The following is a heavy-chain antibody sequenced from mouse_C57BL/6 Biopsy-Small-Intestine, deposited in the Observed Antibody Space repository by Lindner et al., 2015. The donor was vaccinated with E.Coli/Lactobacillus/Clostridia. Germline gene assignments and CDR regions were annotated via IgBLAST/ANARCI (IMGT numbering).Heavy chain of an antibody. CDR3: ATRHTVAVTAIYYFDS. CDR1: GYTLTDLS. J-gene: IGHJ2*01. CDR2: FDSEKGET. Sequence: SVKVSCKVSGYTLTDLSIHWVRQGPGKGLEWMGGFDSEKGETIYAQKFQGRVTMTEDTSTDTVHMELSSLRSEDTAVYYCATRHTVAVTAIYYFDSWGQGTLVTVSS. V-gene: IGHV1-18*01. D-gene: IGHD2-13*01.